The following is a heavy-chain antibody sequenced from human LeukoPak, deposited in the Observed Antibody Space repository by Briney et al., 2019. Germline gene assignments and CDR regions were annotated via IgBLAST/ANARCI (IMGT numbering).Heavy chain of an antibody. J-gene: IGHJ4*02. CDR3: ARSLTTLTYEGY. CDR2: IYSGGST. Sequence: GGSLRLSCAASGFTVSSNYMSWVRQAPGKGLEWVSVIYSGGSTYYADSVKGRFTISRDNAKNSLFLQMNSLRAEDTAIYYCARSLTTLTYEGYWGQGTLVTVSS. D-gene: IGHD1-1*01. V-gene: IGHV3-53*01. CDR1: GFTVSSNY.